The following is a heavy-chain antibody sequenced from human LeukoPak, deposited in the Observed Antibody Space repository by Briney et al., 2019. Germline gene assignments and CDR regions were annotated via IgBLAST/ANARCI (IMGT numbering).Heavy chain of an antibody. CDR2: ISTIDGST. CDR3: ARGIAPGAFDI. CDR1: GFTFSSYG. D-gene: IGHD6-13*01. J-gene: IGHJ3*02. Sequence: GGSLRLSCAVSGFTFSSYGMSWVRQAPGRGLEWVSGISTIDGSTYYADSVKGRFTISRDNSKNTLYLQMNSLRAEDTAVYYCARGIAPGAFDIWGQGTMVTVSS. V-gene: IGHV3-23*01.